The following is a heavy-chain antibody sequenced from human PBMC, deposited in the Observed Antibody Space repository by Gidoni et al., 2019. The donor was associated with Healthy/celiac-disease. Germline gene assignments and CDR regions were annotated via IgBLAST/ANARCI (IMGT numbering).Heavy chain of an antibody. V-gene: IGHV4-59*01. Sequence: QVQLQESGPGLVKPSETLSLTCTVSGGSISSDYWSWIRQPPGKGLEWIGYIYYSGSTNYNPSLKSRVTISVDTSKNQFSLKLSSVTAADTAVYYCARGEMVRGGGYFDYWGQGTLVTVSS. J-gene: IGHJ4*02. CDR3: ARGEMVRGGGYFDY. D-gene: IGHD3-10*01. CDR2: IYYSGST. CDR1: GGSISSDY.